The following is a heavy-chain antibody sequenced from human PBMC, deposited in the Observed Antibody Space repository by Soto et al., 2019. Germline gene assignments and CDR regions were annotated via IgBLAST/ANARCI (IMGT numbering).Heavy chain of an antibody. J-gene: IGHJ6*02. CDR1: GYTFTSYG. D-gene: IGHD5-18*01. Sequence: QVQLVQSGAEVKKPGASVKVSCKASGYTFTSYGISWVRQAPGQGLEWMGWISAYNGNTTYAQKLQGRVTMTTDTSTSTAYMELRSLRSDDTAVYYCASGPPMVTGNYYYGMDVWGQGTTVTVSS. V-gene: IGHV1-18*01. CDR2: ISAYNGNT. CDR3: ASGPPMVTGNYYYGMDV.